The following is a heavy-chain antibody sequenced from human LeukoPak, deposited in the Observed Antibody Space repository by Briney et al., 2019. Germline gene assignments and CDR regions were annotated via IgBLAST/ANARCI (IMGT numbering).Heavy chain of an antibody. Sequence: ASVKVSCKASGFPFSDSYVHWVRQAPGQGLEWMGYISPRSGGTSSPQKFKGRVTLTADTINTAYMVLSGLISDDTAIYYCVREGSGLLTKNFDYWGQGTLVTVSS. CDR3: VREGSGLLTKNFDY. CDR2: ISPRSGGT. CDR1: GFPFSDSY. J-gene: IGHJ4*02. V-gene: IGHV1-2*02. D-gene: IGHD2-15*01.